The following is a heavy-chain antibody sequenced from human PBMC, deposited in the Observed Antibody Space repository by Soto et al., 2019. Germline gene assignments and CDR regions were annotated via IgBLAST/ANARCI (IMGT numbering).Heavy chain of an antibody. J-gene: IGHJ4*02. CDR1: GFTFSSYG. D-gene: IGHD3-22*01. CDR2: ISYDGSNK. CDR3: AKEHDSSGYRPLMQY. V-gene: IGHV3-30*18. Sequence: SLRLSCAASGFTFSSYGMHWVRQAPGKGLEWVAVISYDGSNKYYADSVKGRFTISRDNSKNTLYLQMNSLRAEDTAVYYCAKEHDSSGYRPLMQYWGQGTLVTVSS.